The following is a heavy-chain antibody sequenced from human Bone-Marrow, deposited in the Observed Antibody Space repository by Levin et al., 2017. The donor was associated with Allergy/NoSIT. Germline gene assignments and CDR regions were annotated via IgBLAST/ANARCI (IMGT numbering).Heavy chain of an antibody. CDR2: IMPSGTTT. V-gene: IGHV3-23*01. D-gene: IGHD5-24*01. CDR3: AKDDAWLQFGS. J-gene: IGHJ4*02. Sequence: LASETLSLTCAASGFTFSSHGMNWVRQAPGKGLEWVSGIMPSGTTTFYADSVKGRFAISRDNSRDMVYLHMHSLRAEDAAVYYCAKDDAWLQFGSWGQGTLVTVSS. CDR1: GFTFSSHG.